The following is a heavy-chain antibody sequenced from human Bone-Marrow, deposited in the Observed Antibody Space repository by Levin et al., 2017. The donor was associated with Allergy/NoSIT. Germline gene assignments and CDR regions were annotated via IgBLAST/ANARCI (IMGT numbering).Heavy chain of an antibody. Sequence: SETMSLTCAVSGGSISSSNWWSWVRQPPGKGLEWIGEIGEISHSGRINYNSSLKSRVTISVDKSKNQFSLKLSSVTAADTALYYCARLGYSTGWGGFDYWGRGTLVTVSS. J-gene: IGHJ4*02. D-gene: IGHD6-19*01. CDR3: ARLGYSTGWGGFDY. V-gene: IGHV4-4*02. CDR1: GGSISSSNW. CDR2: IGEISHSGRI.